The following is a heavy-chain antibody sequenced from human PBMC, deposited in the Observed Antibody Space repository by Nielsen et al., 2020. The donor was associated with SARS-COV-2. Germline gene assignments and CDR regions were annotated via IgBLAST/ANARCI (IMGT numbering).Heavy chain of an antibody. CDR1: GYTFTSYG. J-gene: IGHJ6*03. CDR2: ISAYNGNT. V-gene: IGHV1-18*04. D-gene: IGHD6-13*01. CDR3: ARARIAAAGTLVYYYYYMDV. Sequence: SVNVSCKASGYTFTSYGISWVRQAPGQGLEWMGWISAYNGNTNYAQKLQGRVTMTTDTSTSTAYMELRSLRSDDTAVYYCARARIAAAGTLVYYYYYMDVWGKGTTVTVSS.